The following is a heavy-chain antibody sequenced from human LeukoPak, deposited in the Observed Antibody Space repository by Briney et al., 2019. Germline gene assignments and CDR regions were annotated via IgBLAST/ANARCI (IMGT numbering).Heavy chain of an antibody. V-gene: IGHV3-48*01. Sequence: GGSLRLSCAASGFTFSSYSMNWVRQAPGKGLEWVSYISSSSSTIYYADSVKCRFTISRDNAKNSLYLQMNSLRAEETAVYYCASYCSSTSCYRGYFDYWGQGTLVTVSS. CDR2: ISSSSSTI. J-gene: IGHJ4*02. D-gene: IGHD2-2*02. CDR3: ASYCSSTSCYRGYFDY. CDR1: GFTFSSYS.